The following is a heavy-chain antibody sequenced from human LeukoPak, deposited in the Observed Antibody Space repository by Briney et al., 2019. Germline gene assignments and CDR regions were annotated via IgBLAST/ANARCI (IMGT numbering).Heavy chain of an antibody. CDR2: INHSGST. V-gene: IGHV4-34*01. Sequence: SETLSLTCAVYGGSFSGYYWSWIRQPPGKGLEWIGEINHSGSTNYNPSLKSRVTISVGTSKNQFSLKLSSVTAADTAVYYCATWRTAKTGFDYWGQGTLVTVSS. CDR3: ATWRTAKTGFDY. J-gene: IGHJ4*02. D-gene: IGHD1-1*01. CDR1: GGSFSGYY.